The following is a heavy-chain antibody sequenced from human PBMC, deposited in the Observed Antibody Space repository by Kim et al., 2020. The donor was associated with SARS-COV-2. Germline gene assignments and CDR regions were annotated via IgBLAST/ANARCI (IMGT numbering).Heavy chain of an antibody. V-gene: IGHV4-30-2*05. D-gene: IGHD2-2*01. Sequence: LKSRVTISEDTSKNQFSLKLGSVTAADTAVYYCARFNRYCSSTSCYYFDYWGQGTLVTVSS. CDR3: ARFNRYCSSTSCYYFDY. J-gene: IGHJ4*02.